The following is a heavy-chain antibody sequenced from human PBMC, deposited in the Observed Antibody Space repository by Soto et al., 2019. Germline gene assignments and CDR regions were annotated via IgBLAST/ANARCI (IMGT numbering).Heavy chain of an antibody. CDR3: ARHVLYCSDTSHCAYGMDV. V-gene: IGHV4-59*08. Sequence: IGSIYYIGSTNYDPSLKSRVTISVDTSTTQFSLQLSSATAADTAVYYCARHVLYCSDTSHCAYGMDVWGQGSTVLV. CDR2: IYYIGST. D-gene: IGHD2-2*01. J-gene: IGHJ6*02.